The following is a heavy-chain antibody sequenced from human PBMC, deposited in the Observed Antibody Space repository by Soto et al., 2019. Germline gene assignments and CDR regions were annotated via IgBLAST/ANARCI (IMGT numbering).Heavy chain of an antibody. CDR1: GYTFTSYG. Sequence: SVKVSCKASGYTFTSYGISWVRQAPGQGLEWIGWIVVGSGNTNYAQKFQERVTITRDMSTSTAYMELSSLRSEDTAVYYCAADQGGDSSGYYYDAEYFQHWGQGTLVTVSS. J-gene: IGHJ1*01. CDR3: AADQGGDSSGYYYDAEYFQH. D-gene: IGHD3-22*01. V-gene: IGHV1-58*02. CDR2: IVVGSGNT.